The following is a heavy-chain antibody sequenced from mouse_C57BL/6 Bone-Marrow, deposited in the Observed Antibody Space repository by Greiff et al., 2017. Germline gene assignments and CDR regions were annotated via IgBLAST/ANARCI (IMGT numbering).Heavy chain of an antibody. CDR2: IDPSDSYT. CDR3: ARVYGSSPAWFAY. Sequence: VQLQQPGAELVRPGTSVKLSCKASGYTFTSYWMHWVKQRPGQGLEWIGVIDPSDSYTNYNQKFKSKATLTVDTSSSTAYMQLSSLTSEDSAVYYCARVYGSSPAWFAYWGQGTLVTVSA. V-gene: IGHV1-59*01. J-gene: IGHJ3*01. D-gene: IGHD1-1*01. CDR1: GYTFTSYW.